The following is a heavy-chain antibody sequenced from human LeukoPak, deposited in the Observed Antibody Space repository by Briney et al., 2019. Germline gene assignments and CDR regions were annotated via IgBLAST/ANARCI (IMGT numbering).Heavy chain of an antibody. CDR1: GFTFSSYS. J-gene: IGHJ6*02. Sequence: GGSLRLSCAASGFTFSSYSMNWVRQAPGKGLEWVSYISSSSSTIYYADSVKGRFTISRDNAKNSLYLQMNSLRDEDTAVYYCARDGDLGYRSSASCYPSYYYYGMDVWGQGTTVTVSS. CDR3: ARDGDLGYRSSASCYPSYYYYGMDV. D-gene: IGHD2-2*03. V-gene: IGHV3-48*02. CDR2: ISSSSSTI.